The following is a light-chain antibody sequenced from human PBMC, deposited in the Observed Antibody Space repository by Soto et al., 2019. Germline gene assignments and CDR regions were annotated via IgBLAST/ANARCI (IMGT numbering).Light chain of an antibody. V-gene: IGKV1-5*01. Sequence: IQMTQSPSSLAASLGDRVTSSCRASQTISSRLAWFQQRSGRAPKLLIYDASSLESGVPSRFSGSGSGTEFTLTISSLQPDDFATYYCPQYNSHSPITFGGGTKVDIK. CDR1: QTISSR. CDR2: DAS. CDR3: PQYNSHSPIT. J-gene: IGKJ4*01.